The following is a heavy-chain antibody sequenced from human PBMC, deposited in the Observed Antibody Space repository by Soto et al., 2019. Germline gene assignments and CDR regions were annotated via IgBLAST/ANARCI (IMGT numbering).Heavy chain of an antibody. D-gene: IGHD2-8*02. CDR3: AKATATGGGAFEI. CDR2: ILVGGST. Sequence: GGSLRLSCGVSGFICSSYDMSWVRQAPGKGLEWVSTILVGGSTHYEDSVKGRFTISRDMSKNTVYLQMNSLAAGDTAMYYCAKATATGGGAFEIYGQGTMVTVSS. V-gene: IGHV3-23*01. CDR1: GFICSSYD. J-gene: IGHJ3*02.